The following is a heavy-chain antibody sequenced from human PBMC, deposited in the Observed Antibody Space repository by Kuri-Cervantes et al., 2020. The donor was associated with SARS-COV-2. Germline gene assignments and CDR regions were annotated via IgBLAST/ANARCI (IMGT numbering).Heavy chain of an antibody. J-gene: IGHJ4*02. V-gene: IGHV4-39*01. Sequence: GSLRLSCTVSGGSISSSSYYWGWIRQPPGQGLEWSGSIYYSGSTFYNPSLKRRVIISVDTSKNQDSLELSSVTAAATAVFYCARHAPSMLRFLQWTQHANNFDDWGQGTPVTVSS. CDR3: ARHAPSMLRFLQWTQHANNFDD. CDR1: GGSISSSSYY. D-gene: IGHD3-3*01. CDR2: IYYSGST.